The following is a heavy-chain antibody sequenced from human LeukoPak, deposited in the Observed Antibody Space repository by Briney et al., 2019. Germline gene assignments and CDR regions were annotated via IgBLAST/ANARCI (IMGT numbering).Heavy chain of an antibody. J-gene: IGHJ6*02. V-gene: IGHV5-51*01. CDR1: GYSFTSYW. Sequence: GESLQISCKGSGYSFTSYWIGWVRQMPGKGLEWMGIIYPGDSDTRYSPSFQGQVTISADKSISTAYLQWSSLKASDTAMYYCARQGPSVAAANYYYYGMDVWGQGTTVTVSS. CDR3: ARQGPSVAAANYYYYGMDV. D-gene: IGHD6-13*01. CDR2: IYPGDSDT.